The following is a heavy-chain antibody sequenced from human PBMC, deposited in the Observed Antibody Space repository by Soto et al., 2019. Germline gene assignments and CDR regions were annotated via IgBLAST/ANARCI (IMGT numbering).Heavy chain of an antibody. CDR2: IKQDGSEK. D-gene: IGHD3-22*01. V-gene: IGHV3-7*05. CDR3: GREAPYYYDGSVYSPDAFDI. J-gene: IGHJ3*02. Sequence: EVQLVESGGGLVQPGGSLRLSCAASGFTFSSYWMSWVRQAPGKGLEWVANIKQDGSEKYYVDSVKGRFTISRDNAKNSLYLKMNSLRAEDTAVYYCGREAPYYYDGSVYSPDAFDIWGKGTMVTVSS. CDR1: GFTFSSYW.